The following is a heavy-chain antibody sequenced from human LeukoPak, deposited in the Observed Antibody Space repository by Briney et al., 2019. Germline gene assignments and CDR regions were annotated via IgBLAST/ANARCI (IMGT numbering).Heavy chain of an antibody. CDR1: VLILRDYA. CDR3: SRGWFGELAADH. J-gene: IGHJ4*02. D-gene: IGHD3-10*01. Sequence: GGSLTLSCTASVLILRDYAMSWLRHAPGKGLEWVGLIRSKAYGGKTEYAVSVKGRFTISKDDSKSIAYLQMKSLKTEDTAVCYCSRGWFGELAADHWGQGTLVNVSS. CDR2: IRSKAYGGKT. V-gene: IGHV3-49*03.